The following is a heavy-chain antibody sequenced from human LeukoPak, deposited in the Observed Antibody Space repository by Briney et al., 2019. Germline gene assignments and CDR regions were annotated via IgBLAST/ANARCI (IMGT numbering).Heavy chain of an antibody. V-gene: IGHV4-30-4*01. Sequence: TSETLSLTCTVSGGSISSGDYYWSWIRQPPGKGLEWIGYIYYSGSTYYNPSLKSRVTISVDTSKNQFSLKLSSATAADTAVYYCARDTGYSGSWFDPWGRGTLVTVSS. CDR3: ARDTGYSGSWFDP. J-gene: IGHJ5*02. CDR1: GGSISSGDYY. D-gene: IGHD5-12*01. CDR2: IYYSGST.